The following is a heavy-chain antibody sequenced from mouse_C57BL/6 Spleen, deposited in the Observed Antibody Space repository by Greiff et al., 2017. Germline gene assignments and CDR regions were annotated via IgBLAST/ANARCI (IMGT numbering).Heavy chain of an antibody. CDR3: ARGILRSPSYWYFDV. CDR1: GFTFTDYY. Sequence: DVKLVESGGGLVQPGGSLSLSCAASGFTFTDYYMSWVRQPPGKALEWLGFIRNKANGYTTEYSASVKGRFTISRDNSQSILYLQMNALRAEDSATYYCARGILRSPSYWYFDVWGTGTTVTVSS. CDR2: IRNKANGYTT. V-gene: IGHV7-3*01. D-gene: IGHD1-1*01. J-gene: IGHJ1*03.